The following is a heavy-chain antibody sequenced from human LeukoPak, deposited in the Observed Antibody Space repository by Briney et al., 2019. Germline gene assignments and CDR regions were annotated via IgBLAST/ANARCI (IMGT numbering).Heavy chain of an antibody. D-gene: IGHD3-16*01. V-gene: IGHV3-30*18. Sequence: GRSLRLSCAASGFTFSSYGMHWVRQAPGKGLEWVAVISYDGSNKYYADSAKGRFTISRDNSKNTLYLQMNSLRAEDTAVYYCAKGSFYGGGYADYWGQGTLVTVSS. CDR2: ISYDGSNK. CDR1: GFTFSSYG. CDR3: AKGSFYGGGYADY. J-gene: IGHJ4*02.